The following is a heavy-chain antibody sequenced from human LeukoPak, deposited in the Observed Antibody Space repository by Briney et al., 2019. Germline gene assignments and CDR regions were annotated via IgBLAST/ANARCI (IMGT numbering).Heavy chain of an antibody. V-gene: IGHV3-21*01. J-gene: IGHJ4*02. CDR1: GFTFSTYS. CDR2: ISSGNTYI. CDR3: ARDRPPGY. Sequence: GGSLRLSCAASGFTFSTYSMHWVRQAPGKGLEWVSSISSGNTYIYYADSVKGRFTISRDNAKNSLYLQMNSLTAEDTAVYYCARDRPPGYWGQGTLVTLSS.